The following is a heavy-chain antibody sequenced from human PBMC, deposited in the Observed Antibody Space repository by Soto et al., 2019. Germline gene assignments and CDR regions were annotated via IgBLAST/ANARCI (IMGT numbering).Heavy chain of an antibody. CDR2: IYYSGST. J-gene: IGHJ5*02. Sequence: PSETLSHTVTVSGGSISGGGYYWSKIRQHPGKGLEWIGYIYYSGSTYYNPSLKSRVTISVDTSKNQFSLKLSSVTAADTAVYYCARGSYYDSSGYYGPWGQGTLVTVS. CDR3: ARGSYYDSSGYYGP. D-gene: IGHD3-22*01. V-gene: IGHV4-31*03. CDR1: GGSISGGGYY.